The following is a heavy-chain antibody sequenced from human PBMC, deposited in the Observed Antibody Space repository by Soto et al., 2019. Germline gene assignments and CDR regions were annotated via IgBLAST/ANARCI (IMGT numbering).Heavy chain of an antibody. CDR1: GFTFSSYW. D-gene: IGHD6-6*01. CDR3: ARVYSSSSGRGMDV. Sequence: EVQLVESGGGLVQPEGSLRLSCAASGFTFSSYWMSWVRQAPGKGLEWVANIKQDGGEKYYVDSVKGRFTISRDNAKNSMYLQMNSLRAEDTAVYYCARVYSSSSGRGMDVWGQGTTVTVSS. J-gene: IGHJ6*02. V-gene: IGHV3-7*04. CDR2: IKQDGGEK.